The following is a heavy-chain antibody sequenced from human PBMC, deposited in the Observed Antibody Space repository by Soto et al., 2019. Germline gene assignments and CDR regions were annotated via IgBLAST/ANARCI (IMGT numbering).Heavy chain of an antibody. V-gene: IGHV4-34*01. CDR1: GGSFSSYY. J-gene: IGHJ5*02. CDR2: INHSGST. Sequence: SETLSLTCAVYGGSFSSYYWSWIRQPPGKGLEWIGEINHSGSTNYNPSLKSRVTISVDTSKNQFSLKLSSVTAADTAVYYCASRWKISELQSYWFDPWGQGTLVTVSS. D-gene: IGHD1-7*01. CDR3: ASRWKISELQSYWFDP.